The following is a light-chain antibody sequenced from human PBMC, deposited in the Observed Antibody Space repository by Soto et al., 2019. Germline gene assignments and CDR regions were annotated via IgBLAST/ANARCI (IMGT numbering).Light chain of an antibody. CDR1: SSDIGGFDL. CDR3: SSYAGSSNV. Sequence: QSALTQPDSLSGSPGQSITISCTGSSSDIGGFDLVSWYQQHPGKAPKLLLYEVNKRPSGVSNRFSGSKSGNTASLTISGLQAEDEADYYCSSYAGSSNVFGTGTKLTVL. J-gene: IGLJ1*01. V-gene: IGLV2-23*02. CDR2: EVN.